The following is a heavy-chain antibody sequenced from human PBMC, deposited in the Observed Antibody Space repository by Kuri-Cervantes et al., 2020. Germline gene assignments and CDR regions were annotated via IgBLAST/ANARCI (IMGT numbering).Heavy chain of an antibody. D-gene: IGHD2-15*01. V-gene: IGHV3-33*06. CDR1: GFTFSSYG. CDR3: ANTIAGSKY. Sequence: GESLKISCAASGFTFSSYGMHWVRQAPGKGLEWVAVIWYDGSNKYYADSVKGRFTISRDNSKNTLYLQMNSLRAEDTAIYYCANTIAGSKYWGQGTLVTVSS. J-gene: IGHJ4*02. CDR2: IWYDGSNK.